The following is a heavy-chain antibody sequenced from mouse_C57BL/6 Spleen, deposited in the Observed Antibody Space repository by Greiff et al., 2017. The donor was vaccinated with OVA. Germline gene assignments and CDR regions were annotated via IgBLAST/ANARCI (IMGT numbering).Heavy chain of an antibody. D-gene: IGHD3-2*02. CDR2: IYPGSGST. CDR1: GYTFTSYW. CDR3: AREGDSSGYPAWFAY. V-gene: IGHV1-55*01. Sequence: VQLQQSGAELVKPGASVKMSCKASGYTFTSYWITWVKQRPGQGLEWIGDIYPGSGSTNYNEKFKSKATLTVDTSSSTAYMQLSSLTSEDSAVYYCAREGDSSGYPAWFAYWGQGTLVTVSA. J-gene: IGHJ3*01.